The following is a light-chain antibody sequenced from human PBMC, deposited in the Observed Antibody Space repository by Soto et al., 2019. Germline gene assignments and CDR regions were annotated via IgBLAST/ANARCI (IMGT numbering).Light chain of an antibody. V-gene: IGLV3-1*01. CDR1: KLGDKY. Sequence: SYELTQPPSVSVSPGQTASITCSGDKLGDKYACWYQQKPGQSPVLVIYQDSKRPSGIPERFSGSNSGNTATLTISGTRAMDEADYYCKALDSGTLVVFCGGTKHTVL. J-gene: IGLJ2*01. CDR2: QDS. CDR3: KALDSGTLVV.